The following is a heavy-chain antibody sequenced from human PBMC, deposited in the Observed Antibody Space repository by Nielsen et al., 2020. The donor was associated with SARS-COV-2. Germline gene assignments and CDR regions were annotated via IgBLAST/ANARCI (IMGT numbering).Heavy chain of an antibody. D-gene: IGHD3-10*01. Sequence: ASVKASCKASGYTFTSYGISWVRQAPGQGLEWMGRINPNSGGTNYAQKFQGRVTMTRDTSISTAYMELSRLRSDDTAVYYCARVVLWFGDYYGMDVWGQGTTVTVSS. CDR2: INPNSGGT. CDR1: GYTFTSYG. V-gene: IGHV1-2*06. J-gene: IGHJ6*02. CDR3: ARVVLWFGDYYGMDV.